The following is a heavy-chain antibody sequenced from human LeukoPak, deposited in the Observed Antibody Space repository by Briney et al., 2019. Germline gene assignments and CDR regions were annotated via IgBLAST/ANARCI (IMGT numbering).Heavy chain of an antibody. Sequence: PSETLSLTCTVSGGSISSYYWSWIRQPPGMGLEWIGYIYYSGSTNYNPSLKSRVTISVDTSKNQFSLKLSSVTAADTAVYYCARARFGEHFDYWGQGTLVTVSS. J-gene: IGHJ4*02. CDR3: ARARFGEHFDY. CDR2: IYYSGST. CDR1: GGSISSYY. D-gene: IGHD3-10*01. V-gene: IGHV4-59*01.